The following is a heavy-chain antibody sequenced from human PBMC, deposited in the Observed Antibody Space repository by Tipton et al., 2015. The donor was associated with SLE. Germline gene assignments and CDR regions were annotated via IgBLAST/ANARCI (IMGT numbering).Heavy chain of an antibody. CDR1: GGSIRDSNSH. D-gene: IGHD6-25*01. Sequence: TLSLTCSVSGGSIRDSNSHWAWIRQPPGKGLEWIGNIYYNGYSFHNPSLNSRVTISVETPKNQFSLKVTSVTAADTAVYYCARLYNSGDYFDYWGQGSLVTVSS. CDR3: ARLYNSGDYFDY. V-gene: IGHV4-39*07. CDR2: IYYNGYS. J-gene: IGHJ4*01.